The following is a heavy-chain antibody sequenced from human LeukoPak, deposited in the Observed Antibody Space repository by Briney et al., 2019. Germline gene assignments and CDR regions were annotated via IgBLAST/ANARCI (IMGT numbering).Heavy chain of an antibody. D-gene: IGHD3-10*01. CDR2: ISAYNGNT. CDR1: GYTFTSYG. CDR3: ARMVRGVIPGDY. V-gene: IGHV1-18*01. J-gene: IGHJ4*02. Sequence: ASVKVSCKPSGYTFTSYGISWVRQAPGQGLEWMGWISAYNGNTNYAQKLQGRVTMTTDTSTSTAYMELRSLRSDDTAVYYCARMVRGVIPGDYWGQGTLVTVSS.